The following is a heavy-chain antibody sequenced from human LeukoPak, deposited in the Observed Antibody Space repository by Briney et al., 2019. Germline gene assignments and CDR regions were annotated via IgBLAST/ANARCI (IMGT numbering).Heavy chain of an antibody. CDR2: IRSKPNSYAT. D-gene: IGHD2-2*01. CDR3: SSHCSSTNCNLFY. Sequence: PGGSLRLSCAASGFTFSGSAMHWVRQASGKGLEWLGRIRSKPNSYATAYAASVKGRFTLSRDDSKNTAYLQMDSLKIEDTAVYYCSSHCSSTNCNLFYWGQGTLVTVSS. CDR1: GFTFSGSA. J-gene: IGHJ4*02. V-gene: IGHV3-73*01.